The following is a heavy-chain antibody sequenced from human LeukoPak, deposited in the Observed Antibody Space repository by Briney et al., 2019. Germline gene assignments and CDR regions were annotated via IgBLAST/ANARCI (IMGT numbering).Heavy chain of an antibody. Sequence: PGGSLRLSCAASGFTFSTYNMNWVRQAPGKGLEWVSSITSSSRYIYYADSVKGRFTISRDNAKNSLYLQMNSLRAEDTAVYYCARAQGCDYWGQGTLVTVSS. CDR3: ARAQGCDY. CDR2: ITSSSRYI. J-gene: IGHJ4*02. V-gene: IGHV3-21*01. CDR1: GFTFSTYN.